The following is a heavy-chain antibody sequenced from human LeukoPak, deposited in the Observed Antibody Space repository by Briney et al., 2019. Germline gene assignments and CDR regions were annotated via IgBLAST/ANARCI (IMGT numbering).Heavy chain of an antibody. D-gene: IGHD6-19*01. CDR1: GGSISSGRYY. J-gene: IGHJ4*02. Sequence: SETMSLTCTVSGGSISSGRYYWSWIRQPAGRGLEWIGRIYTSGSTNYNPSLKSRVTISVDTSKNQFSLKLSSVTAADTAVYYCAGTSAGYSPCWYLGYYFDYWGQANLVTVSS. V-gene: IGHV4-61*02. CDR2: IYTSGST. CDR3: AGTSAGYSPCWYLGYYFDY.